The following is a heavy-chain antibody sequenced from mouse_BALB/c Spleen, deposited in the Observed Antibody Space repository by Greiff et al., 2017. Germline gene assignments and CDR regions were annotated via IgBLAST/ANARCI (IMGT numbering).Heavy chain of an antibody. CDR2: ISNLAYSI. V-gene: IGHV5-15*02. CDR3: AREDGNYEGAMDY. CDR1: GFTFSDYG. J-gene: IGHJ4*01. D-gene: IGHD2-1*01. Sequence: EVQVVESGGGLVQPGGSRKLSCAASGFTFSDYGMAWVRQAPGKGPEWVAFISNLAYSIYYADTVTGRFTISRENAKNTLYLEMSSLRSEDTAMYYCAREDGNYEGAMDYWGQGTSVTVSS.